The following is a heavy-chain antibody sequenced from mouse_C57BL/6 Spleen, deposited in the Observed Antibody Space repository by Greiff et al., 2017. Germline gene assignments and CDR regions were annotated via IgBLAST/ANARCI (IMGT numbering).Heavy chain of an antibody. CDR2: IDPNSGGT. J-gene: IGHJ1*03. Sequence: VQLQQHGAELVKPGASVKLSCKASGYTFTSYWMHWVKQRPGRGLEWIGRIDPNSGGTKYNEKFKSKATLTVDKPSSTAYMQLSSLTSDDSAVYYCARFHGSIYWYFDVWGTGTTVTVAS. CDR3: ARFHGSIYWYFDV. V-gene: IGHV1-72*01. CDR1: GYTFTSYW. D-gene: IGHD1-1*01.